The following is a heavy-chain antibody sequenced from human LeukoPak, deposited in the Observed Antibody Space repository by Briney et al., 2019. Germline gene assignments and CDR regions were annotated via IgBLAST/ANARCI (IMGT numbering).Heavy chain of an antibody. J-gene: IGHJ5*02. CDR1: GFPFNTYW. CDR3: AKDSRPGRTYYDILTGYFNWFDP. Sequence: GGSLRLSCAASGFPFNTYWMSWVRQAPGKGLEWVSAISGSGGSTYYADSVKGRFTISRDNSKNTLYLQMNSLRAEDTAVYYCAKDSRPGRTYYDILTGYFNWFDPWGQGTLVTVSS. D-gene: IGHD3-9*01. CDR2: ISGSGGST. V-gene: IGHV3-23*01.